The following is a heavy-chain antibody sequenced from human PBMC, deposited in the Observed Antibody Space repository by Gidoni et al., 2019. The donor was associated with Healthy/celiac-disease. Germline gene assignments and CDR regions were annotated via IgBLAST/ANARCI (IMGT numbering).Heavy chain of an antibody. J-gene: IGHJ4*02. CDR3: TTDLLWSHFDY. Sequence: EVQLVESGGGLVKPGGSLRLSCAASGFTFSKAWMNWVRQAPGKGLEWVGRIKSKTDGGTADYAAPVKGRFTISRDDSKNTLYLQMNSLKTEDTAVYYCTTDLLWSHFDYWGQGTLVTVSS. D-gene: IGHD2-8*02. CDR1: GFTFSKAW. V-gene: IGHV3-15*01. CDR2: IKSKTDGGTA.